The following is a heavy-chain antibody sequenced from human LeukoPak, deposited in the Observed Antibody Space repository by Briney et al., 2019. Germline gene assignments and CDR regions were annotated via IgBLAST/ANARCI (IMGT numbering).Heavy chain of an antibody. CDR3: ARAKGWFGELSIYYGMDV. V-gene: IGHV4-31*03. CDR1: GGSISSGGYY. D-gene: IGHD3-10*01. CDR2: IYYSGST. J-gene: IGHJ6*02. Sequence: SETPSLTCTVSGGSISSGGYYWSWIRQHPGKGLEWIGYIYYSGSTYYNPSLKSRVTVSVDTSKNQFSLKLSSVTAADTAVYYCARAKGWFGELSIYYGMDVWGQGTTVTVSS.